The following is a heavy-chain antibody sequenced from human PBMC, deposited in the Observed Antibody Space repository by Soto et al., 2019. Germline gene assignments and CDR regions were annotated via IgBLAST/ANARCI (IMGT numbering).Heavy chain of an antibody. Sequence: EVQLVESVGGLVQPGGSLRLSCAASGFSFSNSWMTWVCQAPGKELEWVANIKNDGSDTYYVGSVKGRFTISRDNAKNSLYLQMNSLRAEDTAVYYCARSLGWRDTFDIWGQGTMVTVSS. D-gene: IGHD6-19*01. CDR3: ARSLGWRDTFDI. V-gene: IGHV3-7*01. CDR2: IKNDGSDT. CDR1: GFSFSNSW. J-gene: IGHJ3*02.